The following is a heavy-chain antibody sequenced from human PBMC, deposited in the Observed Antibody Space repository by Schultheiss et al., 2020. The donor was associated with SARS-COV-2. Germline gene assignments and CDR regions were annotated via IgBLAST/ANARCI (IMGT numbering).Heavy chain of an antibody. J-gene: IGHJ4*02. CDR3: ARDGYGSPGAGRVDY. V-gene: IGHV4-34*09. D-gene: IGHD1-26*01. CDR2: IYYSGST. CDR1: GGSFSGYY. Sequence: LRLSCAVYGGSFSGYYWSWIRQPPGKGLEWIGYIYYSGSTYYNLSLKSRVTISVDTSKNQFSLRLSSVTAADTAVYYCARDGYGSPGAGRVDYLGQGTAVTVYS.